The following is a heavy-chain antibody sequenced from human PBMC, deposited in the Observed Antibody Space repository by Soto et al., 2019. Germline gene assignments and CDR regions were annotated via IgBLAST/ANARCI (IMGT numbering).Heavy chain of an antibody. D-gene: IGHD2-2*02. J-gene: IGHJ6*02. V-gene: IGHV1-69*01. CDR2: IIPIFGTA. Sequence: QVQLVQSGAEVKKPGSSVKVSCKASGGTFSSYAISWVRQAPGQGLEWMGGIIPIFGTANYAQKFQGRVTITADESTSTAYMELSSLRSEDTAVYYCANDIVVVPAAIPGGDYYYGMDVWGQGTTVTVSS. CDR1: GGTFSSYA. CDR3: ANDIVVVPAAIPGGDYYYGMDV.